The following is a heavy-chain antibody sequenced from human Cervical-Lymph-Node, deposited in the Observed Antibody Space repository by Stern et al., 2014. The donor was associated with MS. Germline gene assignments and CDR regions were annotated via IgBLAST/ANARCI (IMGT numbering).Heavy chain of an antibody. CDR2: ISAFNGNT. J-gene: IGHJ4*02. CDR1: GYTFTSYG. D-gene: IGHD1-26*01. CDR3: ARDRLSYSGSYNPFGY. Sequence: VQLVQSGAEVKKPGASGKVSCKASGYTFTSYGISWVRQVPGQGLEWMGWISAFNGNTNYAQKLQGRVTMTTDTSTSTAYMELRSLRSDDTAVYYCARDRLSYSGSYNPFGYWGQGTLVTVSS. V-gene: IGHV1-18*01.